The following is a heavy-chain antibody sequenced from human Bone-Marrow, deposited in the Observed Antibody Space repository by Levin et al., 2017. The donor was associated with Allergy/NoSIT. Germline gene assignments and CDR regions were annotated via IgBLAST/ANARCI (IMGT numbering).Heavy chain of an antibody. CDR1: GYTFSSYD. J-gene: IGHJ6*02. Sequence: GASVKVSCKASGYTFSSYDINWVRQATGQGLEWMGWMNSKTGETAYAQKFLGRLTMTRNTSISTAYMELSSLRSDDTAVYYCARKDSNDDLGDFYYHGMDVWGQGTTVTVSS. CDR3: ARKDSNDDLGDFYYHGMDV. CDR2: MNSKTGET. D-gene: IGHD4-11*01. V-gene: IGHV1-8*01.